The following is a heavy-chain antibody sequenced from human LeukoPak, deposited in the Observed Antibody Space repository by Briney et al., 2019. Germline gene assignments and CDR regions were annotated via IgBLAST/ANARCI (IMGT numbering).Heavy chain of an antibody. D-gene: IGHD3-3*01. CDR2: MNPNRGNT. J-gene: IGHJ4*02. CDR1: GYTFTSYD. Sequence: ASVKVSCKASGYTFTSYDINWVRQATGQGLEWMGWMNPNRGNTDYAQKFQGRVTITRNTSISTAYMELSSLRSEDTAVYYCARGGVHDFWSGYYRYEYYFDYWGQGTLVTVSS. CDR3: ARGGVHDFWSGYYRYEYYFDY. V-gene: IGHV1-8*03.